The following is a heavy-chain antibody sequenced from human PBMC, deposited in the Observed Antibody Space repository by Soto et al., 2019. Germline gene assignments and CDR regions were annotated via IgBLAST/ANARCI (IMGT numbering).Heavy chain of an antibody. V-gene: IGHV1-3*01. J-gene: IGHJ4*02. CDR1: GYTFTSYA. CDR2: INAGNGNT. Sequence: ASVKVSCKASGYTFTSYAMHWVRQSPGQRLEWMGWINAGNGNTKYSQKFQGRVTITRDTSASTAYMELSSLRSEDTAVYYCARVCRSGAFDYWGQGTLVTVSS. D-gene: IGHD2-15*01. CDR3: ARVCRSGAFDY.